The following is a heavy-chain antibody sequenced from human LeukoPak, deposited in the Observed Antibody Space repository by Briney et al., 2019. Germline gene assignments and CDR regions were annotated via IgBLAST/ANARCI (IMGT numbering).Heavy chain of an antibody. CDR2: IFPADSDT. D-gene: IGHD6-13*01. J-gene: IGHJ4*02. V-gene: IGHV5-51*01. CDR3: ASVYSSTSWDY. CDR1: GYSFSTYW. Sequence: GESLKISCRASGYSFSTYWIGWVRQMPGKGLEWMGVIFPADSDTRYSPSFQGQVTISADKSISTAYLQWSSLKATDTAMYYCASVYSSTSWDYWGQGTLVTVSS.